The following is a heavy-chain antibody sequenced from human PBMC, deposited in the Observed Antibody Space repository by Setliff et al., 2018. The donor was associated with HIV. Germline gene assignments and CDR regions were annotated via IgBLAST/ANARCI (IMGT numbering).Heavy chain of an antibody. J-gene: IGHJ5*02. V-gene: IGHV4-59*11. CDR2: IYYNGIT. CDR3: ARGGTSSNWFGP. D-gene: IGHD2-2*01. CDR1: GGSISSHY. Sequence: SETLSLTCTVSGGSISSHYWSWIRQAPGKGLEWIASIYYNGITNYNPSLKSRVIISVDTSKNQFSLKLSSVTAADTAVYYCARGGTSSNWFGPWGQGTLVTVSS.